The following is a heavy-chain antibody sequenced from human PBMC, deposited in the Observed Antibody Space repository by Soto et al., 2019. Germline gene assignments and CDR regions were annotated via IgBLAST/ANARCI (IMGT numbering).Heavy chain of an antibody. CDR2: INHSGST. J-gene: IGHJ5*02. Sequence: ETLSLTCAVYGGSFSGYYWSWIRQPPGKGLEWIGEINHSGSTNYNPSLKSRVTISVDTSKNQFSLKASDTAVYFCARKDKSGYFNWFDPWGQGTLVTVSS. D-gene: IGHD3-22*01. V-gene: IGHV4-34*01. CDR1: GGSFSGYY. CDR3: ARKDKSGYFNWFDP.